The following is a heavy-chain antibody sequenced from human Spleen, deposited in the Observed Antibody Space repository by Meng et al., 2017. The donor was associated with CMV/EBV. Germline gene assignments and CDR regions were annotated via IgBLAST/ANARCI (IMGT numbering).Heavy chain of an antibody. J-gene: IGHJ3*02. D-gene: IGHD2-2*01. Sequence: GESLKISCAASGFTFSSYWMSWVRQAPGKGLEWVANIKQDGSEKYYVDSVKGRFTISRDNAKNSLYLQLNSLRAEDTAVYYCARWPADIVVVPARAGSAFDIWGQGTMVTVSS. CDR1: GFTFSSYW. V-gene: IGHV3-7*01. CDR2: IKQDGSEK. CDR3: ARWPADIVVVPARAGSAFDI.